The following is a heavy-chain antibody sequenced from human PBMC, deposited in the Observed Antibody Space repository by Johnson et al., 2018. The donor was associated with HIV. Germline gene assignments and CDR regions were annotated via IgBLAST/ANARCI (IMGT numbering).Heavy chain of an antibody. D-gene: IGHD4-23*01. V-gene: IGHV3-15*01. Sequence: VQLVESGGGLVKPGGSLRRYSVVFGFTRSNARMRWVRQAPGKGLEWVGRIKSKVDGGTTDYAAPVKGRFTVSRDDSKNTLYLQMNSLKTEDTAVYYCTTKTTVVTLGFDIWGQGTMVTVSS. CDR3: TTKTTVVTLGFDI. J-gene: IGHJ3*02. CDR1: GFTRSNAR. CDR2: IKSKVDGGTT.